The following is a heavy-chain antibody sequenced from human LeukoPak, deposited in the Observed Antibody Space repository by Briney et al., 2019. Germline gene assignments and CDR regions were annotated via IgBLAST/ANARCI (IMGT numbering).Heavy chain of an antibody. V-gene: IGHV1-8*01. CDR3: ARAPFSSGWYGAWFDP. Sequence: ASVKVSCKASGYTFTSYDINWVRQATGQGLEWMGWMNPNSGNIGYAQKFQGRVTMTRNTSISTAYMELSSLRSEDTAVYYCARAPFSSGWYGAWFDPWGQGTLVTVSS. D-gene: IGHD6-19*01. CDR1: GYTFTSYD. CDR2: MNPNSGNI. J-gene: IGHJ5*02.